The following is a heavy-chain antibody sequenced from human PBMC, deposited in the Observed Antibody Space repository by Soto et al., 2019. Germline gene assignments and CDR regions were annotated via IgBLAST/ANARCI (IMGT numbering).Heavy chain of an antibody. CDR2: INHSGSA. V-gene: IGHV4-34*01. CDR3: ARGPDRAKVGY. CDR1: GCYFSGYY. D-gene: IGHD5-18*01. Sequence: SETLSLTCAVYGCYFSGYYWTWIRQSPGRGLEWIGEINHSGSATYNPSLESRVTISVDTSKNQFSLTLTSVTAADTALYYCARGPDRAKVGYWGQGTLVTVSS. J-gene: IGHJ4*02.